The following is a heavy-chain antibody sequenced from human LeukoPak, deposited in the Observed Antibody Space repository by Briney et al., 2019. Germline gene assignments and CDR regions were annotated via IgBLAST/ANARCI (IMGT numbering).Heavy chain of an antibody. CDR2: IYTSGST. V-gene: IGHV4-4*07. CDR3: ARDMGYGDYDAFDV. J-gene: IGHJ3*01. Sequence: SETLSLTCTVSGGSISSYYWSWIRQPAGKGLEWLGRIYTSGSTNYNPSLKSRVTMSVDTSKNQFSLKLSSVTAADTAVYYCARDMGYGDYDAFDVWGQGTMVTVSS. CDR1: GGSISSYY. D-gene: IGHD4-17*01.